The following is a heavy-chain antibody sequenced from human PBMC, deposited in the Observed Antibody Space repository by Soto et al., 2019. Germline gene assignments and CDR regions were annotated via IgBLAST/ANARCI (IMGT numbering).Heavy chain of an antibody. CDR2: IYYSGST. J-gene: IGHJ6*02. CDR3: AGAGGSSPQYYSGMDE. Sequence: SETLSLTCTVSGGSISSYYWSWIRQPPGKGLEWIGYIYYSGSTNYNPSLKSRVTISVDTSKNQFSLKLSSVTAADTAVYYCAGAGGSSPQYYSGMDEVCQGATVTVSS. CDR1: GGSISSYY. V-gene: IGHV4-59*01. D-gene: IGHD2-15*01.